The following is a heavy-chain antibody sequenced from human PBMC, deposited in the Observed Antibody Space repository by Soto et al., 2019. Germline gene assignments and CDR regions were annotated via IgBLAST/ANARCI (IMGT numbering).Heavy chain of an antibody. Sequence: QIQLVQSGGDVKTPGASVKVSCTTSRYTFTSHGIAWVRQAPGQGLEWMGWISTFNGKTDYAQKFQGRVTMTADTIASTVHMELRSLRSDDTAVYYCARLLTEGATFREDAFALWGPGTKVTVSS. CDR2: ISTFNGKT. CDR3: ARLLTEGATFREDAFAL. V-gene: IGHV1-18*01. J-gene: IGHJ3*01. CDR1: RYTFTSHG. D-gene: IGHD3-9*01.